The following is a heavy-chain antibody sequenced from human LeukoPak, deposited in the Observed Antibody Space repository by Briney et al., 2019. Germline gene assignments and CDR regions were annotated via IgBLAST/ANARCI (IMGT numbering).Heavy chain of an antibody. J-gene: IGHJ4*02. Sequence: GGSLRLSSAASGFHFINYGMHWVRQAPGKGLEWVAAIQSDGSKEYYSDSVKGRFTISRDNSKNTLYLQMSSLRAEDTAVYYCVNSYCSSTSCYPQNFDYWGQGTLVTVSS. V-gene: IGHV3-30*02. CDR3: VNSYCSSTSCYPQNFDY. CDR2: IQSDGSKE. D-gene: IGHD2-2*01. CDR1: GFHFINYG.